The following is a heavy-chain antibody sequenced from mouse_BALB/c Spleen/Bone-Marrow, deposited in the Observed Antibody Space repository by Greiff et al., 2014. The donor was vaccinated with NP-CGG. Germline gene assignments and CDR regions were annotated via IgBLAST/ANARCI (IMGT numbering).Heavy chain of an antibody. Sequence: QVQLQQSGPELVKPGTLVKMSCKASGYTFTSYDINWVKQRPGQGLELIGWINPGDGGATYNEKFKGKATLTADKSSSTAYMQLSSLTSENTAVYICARSGDGYYCSIDVWGAGTTVTVSS. CDR2: INPGDGGA. D-gene: IGHD2-3*01. V-gene: IGHV1S56*01. J-gene: IGHJ1*01. CDR3: ARSGDGYYCSIDV. CDR1: GYTFTSYD.